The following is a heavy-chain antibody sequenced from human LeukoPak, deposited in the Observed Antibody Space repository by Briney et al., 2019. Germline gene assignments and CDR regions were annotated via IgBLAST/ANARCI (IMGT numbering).Heavy chain of an antibody. CDR2: ISSSGSTI. CDR3: ARGPMVRGIFDY. D-gene: IGHD3-10*01. CDR1: GFTFSSYE. J-gene: IGHJ4*02. Sequence: GSLRLSCAASGFTFSSYEMNWVRQAPGKGLEWVSYISSSGSTIYYADSVKGRFTISRDHAKNSLYLQLNSLRAEDTAVYFCARGPMVRGIFDYWGQGTLVTVSS. V-gene: IGHV3-48*03.